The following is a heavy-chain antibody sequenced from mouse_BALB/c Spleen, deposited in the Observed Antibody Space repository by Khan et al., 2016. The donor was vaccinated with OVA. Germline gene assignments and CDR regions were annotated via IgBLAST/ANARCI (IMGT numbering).Heavy chain of an antibody. CDR3: GRGYDFFAS. J-gene: IGHJ3*01. CDR2: VNPNSDNI. Sequence: VHVKQSGPDLVKPGASVKISCKASGYSFTLYYMSWVKQSPGKSLEWIGRVNPNSDNINYNQEFKGKAILTVYKSSNTAYMDLRRLTSEDSAVDFCGRGYDFFASWGQGTLVTVSA. V-gene: IGHV1-26*01. CDR1: GYSFTLYY. D-gene: IGHD2-14*01.